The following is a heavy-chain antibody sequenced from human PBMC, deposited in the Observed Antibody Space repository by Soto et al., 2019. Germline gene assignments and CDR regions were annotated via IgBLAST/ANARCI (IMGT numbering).Heavy chain of an antibody. Sequence: QVQLQESGPGLVKPSGTLSLTCAVSGDSISSSNWWSWVRQPPGKGLEWIGEIYHSGNTNYNPSLKGRFTISVDLSKNQFSLKLTSVTAAAPAVYYCARLDGFGYWGQGTLVTVSS. J-gene: IGHJ4*02. CDR1: GDSISSSNW. CDR3: ARLDGFGY. CDR2: IYHSGNT. V-gene: IGHV4-4*02. D-gene: IGHD1-1*01.